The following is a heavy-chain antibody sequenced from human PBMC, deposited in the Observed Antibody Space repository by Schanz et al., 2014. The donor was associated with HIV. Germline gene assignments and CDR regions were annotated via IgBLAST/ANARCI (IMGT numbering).Heavy chain of an antibody. J-gene: IGHJ6*02. Sequence: EVQLVESGGALVQPGGSLRLSCAASGFTFSSYSMNWVRQAPGKGLEWVSSISGSGGSTYYADSVKGRFTISRGNSKNTLYLQMNSLRAEDTAVYYCAKGGFYGDYVSYYYGLDVWGQGTTVTVSS. CDR2: ISGSGGST. CDR3: AKGGFYGDYVSYYYGLDV. D-gene: IGHD4-17*01. V-gene: IGHV3-23*04. CDR1: GFTFSSYS.